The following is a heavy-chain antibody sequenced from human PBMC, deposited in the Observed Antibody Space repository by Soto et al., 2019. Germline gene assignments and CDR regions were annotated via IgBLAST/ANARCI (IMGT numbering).Heavy chain of an antibody. CDR2: IYYSGST. V-gene: IGHV4-31*03. CDR1: GCSISSGGYY. Sequence: SEALSLTCTFSGCSISSGGYYWSWIRQHPGKGLEWIGYIYYSGSTYYNPSLKSRVTISVDTSKNQFSLKLSSVTAADTAVYYCARETVPYYGSGSRSIDYWGQGTLVTVSS. J-gene: IGHJ4*02. CDR3: ARETVPYYGSGSRSIDY. D-gene: IGHD3-10*01.